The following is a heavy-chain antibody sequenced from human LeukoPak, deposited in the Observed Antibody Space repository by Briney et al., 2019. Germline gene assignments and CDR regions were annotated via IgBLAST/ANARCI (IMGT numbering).Heavy chain of an antibody. CDR3: AGSSGLNWFDP. Sequence: GRSLRLSCAASGFTFSSYGMHWVRQAPGKGLEWVAVISYDGSNKYYADSVKGRFTISRDNSKNTLYLQMNSLGAEDTAVYYCAGSSGLNWFDPWGQGTLVTVSS. V-gene: IGHV3-30*03. D-gene: IGHD5-12*01. CDR1: GFTFSSYG. J-gene: IGHJ5*02. CDR2: ISYDGSNK.